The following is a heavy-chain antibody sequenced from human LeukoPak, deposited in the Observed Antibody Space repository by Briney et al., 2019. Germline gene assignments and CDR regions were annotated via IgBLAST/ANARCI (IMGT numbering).Heavy chain of an antibody. D-gene: IGHD5-24*01. Sequence: PGGSLRLSCAASGFTFSNYGMHWGRQAPGKGLKGGAFVRSDGDIKYYADSVKGRFTISRDNSKNTLYLQMNSLRAEDRPVYYCAKDPKEMATITLFDYWGQGTLVTVSS. CDR1: GFTFSNYG. V-gene: IGHV3-30*02. CDR2: VRSDGDIK. J-gene: IGHJ4*02. CDR3: AKDPKEMATITLFDY.